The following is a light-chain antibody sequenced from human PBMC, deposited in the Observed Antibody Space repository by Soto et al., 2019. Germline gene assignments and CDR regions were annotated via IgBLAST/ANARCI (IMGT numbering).Light chain of an antibody. J-gene: IGLJ1*01. V-gene: IGLV2-8*01. CDR3: SSYAGSSNV. CDR2: EVN. Sequence: QSALTQPPSASGSPGQSVAISCTGTSSDVGGYNYVSWYQQHPGKAPQLMIYEVNKRPPGVPDRFSGSKAGNTASLTVSGLQAEDEADYYCSSYAGSSNVFGTGTKLTVL. CDR1: SSDVGGYNY.